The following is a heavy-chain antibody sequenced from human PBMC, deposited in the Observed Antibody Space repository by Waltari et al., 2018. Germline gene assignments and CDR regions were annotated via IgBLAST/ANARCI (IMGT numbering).Heavy chain of an antibody. D-gene: IGHD3-9*01. V-gene: IGHV4-34*01. CDR3: ASPGVRYPSYYYYYGMDV. J-gene: IGHJ6*02. CDR1: GGALSGYY. Sequence: QVQLQQWGAGLLKPSETLSLTCAVYGGALSGYYWSWLRQPPGKGLEWIGEINHSGSTNYTPSLKSRVTISVDTSKTKFSLKLSSVTAADTAVYYCASPGVRYPSYYYYYGMDVWGQGTTVTVSS. CDR2: INHSGST.